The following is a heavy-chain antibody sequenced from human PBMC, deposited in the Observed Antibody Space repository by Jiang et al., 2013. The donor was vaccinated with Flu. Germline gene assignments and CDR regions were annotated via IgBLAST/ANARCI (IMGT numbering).Heavy chain of an antibody. CDR1: GYTFTNYG. V-gene: IGHV1-18*01. CDR2: ISAYNGNT. J-gene: IGHJ4*02. D-gene: IGHD3-3*01. CDR3: ARERGSGYYTPVFDY. Sequence: GAEVKKPGASVKVSCKASGYTFTNYGITWVRQAPGQGLEWMGWISAYNGNTNYAQKLQGRVTMTTDTSTSTAYMELRSLRSDDTAVYYCARERGSGYYTPVFDYWGQGTLVTVSS.